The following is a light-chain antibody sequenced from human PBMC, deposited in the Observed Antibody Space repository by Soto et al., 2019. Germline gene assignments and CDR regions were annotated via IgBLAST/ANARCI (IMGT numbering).Light chain of an antibody. J-gene: IGLJ2*01. CDR3: AAWDDSLNGVV. CDR1: SSNIGSNT. V-gene: IGLV1-44*01. CDR2: SNN. Sequence: QSVLTQPPSASGTPGQRVIISCSGSSSNIGSNTVNWYQQLPGTAPKLFIYSNNQRPSGVPDRFSGSKSGTSASLAISGLQSEDEAVYYCAAWDDSLNGVVFGEGTKLTVL.